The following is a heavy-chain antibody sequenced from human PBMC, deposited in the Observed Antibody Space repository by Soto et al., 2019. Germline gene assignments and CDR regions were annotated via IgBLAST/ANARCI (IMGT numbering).Heavy chain of an antibody. CDR3: ARGRGSPYGSGSYRYYYYMDV. J-gene: IGHJ6*03. D-gene: IGHD3-10*01. Sequence: SETLSLTCAVYGGSFSGYYWSLLRQPPGKGLEWIGEINHSGSTNYNPSLKSRVTISVDTSKNQFSLKLSSVTAADTAVYYCARGRGSPYGSGSYRYYYYMDVWGKGTTVTVSS. CDR2: INHSGST. V-gene: IGHV4-34*01. CDR1: GGSFSGYY.